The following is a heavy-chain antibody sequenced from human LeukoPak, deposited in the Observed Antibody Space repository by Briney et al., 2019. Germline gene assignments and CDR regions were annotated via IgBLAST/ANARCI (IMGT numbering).Heavy chain of an antibody. V-gene: IGHV4-28*01. CDR2: IYYSGST. CDR1: GFTFTNAW. J-gene: IGHJ4*02. CDR3: ATGSLRGYSGYDLEFDY. D-gene: IGHD5-12*01. Sequence: LRLSCVDSGFTFTNAWMSWIRQPPGKGLEWIGYIYYSGSTYYNPSLKSRVTMSVDTSKNQFSLKLSSVTAVDTAVYYCATGSLRGYSGYDLEFDYWGQGTLVTVSS.